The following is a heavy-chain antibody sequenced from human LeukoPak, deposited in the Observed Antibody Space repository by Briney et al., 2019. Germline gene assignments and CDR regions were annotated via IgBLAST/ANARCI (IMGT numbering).Heavy chain of an antibody. D-gene: IGHD5-18*01. V-gene: IGHV1-18*01. CDR3: ARNTYGYKFSMDV. CDR1: GFALTTYN. J-gene: IGHJ6*03. CDR2: VTAFDENT. Sequence: GASVKVSCKASGFALTTYNIVWLRQAPGQGLEWVGWVTAFDENTHYSRKVQGRVTMTRDTSTSTAYMELRSLRSDDTAVYYCARNTYGYKFSMDVWGRGTTVTVSS.